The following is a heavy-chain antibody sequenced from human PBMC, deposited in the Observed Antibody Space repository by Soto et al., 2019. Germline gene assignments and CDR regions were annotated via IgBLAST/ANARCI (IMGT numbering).Heavy chain of an antibody. CDR3: ARVIKRAVAGYDAFDI. D-gene: IGHD6-19*01. Sequence: GASVKVSCKASGYTFTSYGISWVRQAPGQGLEWMGWISAYNGNTNYAQKLQGRVTMTTDTSTSTAYMELRSLRSDDTAVYYCARVIKRAVAGYDAFDIWGQATMVTVS. CDR1: GYTFTSYG. V-gene: IGHV1-18*01. J-gene: IGHJ3*02. CDR2: ISAYNGNT.